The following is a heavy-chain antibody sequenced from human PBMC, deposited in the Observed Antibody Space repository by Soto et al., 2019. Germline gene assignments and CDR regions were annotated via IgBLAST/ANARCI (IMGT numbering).Heavy chain of an antibody. D-gene: IGHD6-13*01. CDR3: AKGLSISAAGTFDY. Sequence: PGGSLRLSCAASGFTFASYAMSWVRQAPGKGLEWVAGISGSGGNTYNADSVKGRFTISIDNPKNTLYLDMISLRAEDTAVYYCAKGLSISAAGTFDYWGQGTLVTVSS. CDR2: ISGSGGNT. J-gene: IGHJ4*02. CDR1: GFTFASYA. V-gene: IGHV3-23*01.